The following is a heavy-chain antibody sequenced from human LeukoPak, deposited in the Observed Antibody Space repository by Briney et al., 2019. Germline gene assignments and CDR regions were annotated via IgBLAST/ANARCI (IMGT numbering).Heavy chain of an antibody. CDR1: GFTFSSYS. CDR2: ISGSTSTI. CDR3: ARGGGSGSYSNY. D-gene: IGHD3-10*01. J-gene: IGHJ4*02. Sequence: GGSLRLSCAASGFTFSSYSMNWVRQAPGKGLEWVSYISGSTSTIYYADSVKGRFTISRDNAKNSLYLQMNGLRDEDTAVYYCARGGGSGSYSNYWGQGTLVTVSS. V-gene: IGHV3-48*02.